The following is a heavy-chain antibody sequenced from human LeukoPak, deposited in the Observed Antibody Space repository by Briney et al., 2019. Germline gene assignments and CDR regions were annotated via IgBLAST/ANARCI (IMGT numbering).Heavy chain of an antibody. J-gene: IGHJ6*03. CDR2: IIAIFGTA. CDR3: AKDSSPMDYYYYYMDV. D-gene: IGHD6-13*01. CDR1: GGTFSSYA. Sequence: ASVKVSCKASGGTFSSYAISWVRQAPGQGLEWMGGIIAIFGTANYAQKFQGRVTITADESTSTAYTELSSLRSEDTAVYYCAKDSSPMDYYYYYMDVWGKGTTVTISS. V-gene: IGHV1-69*13.